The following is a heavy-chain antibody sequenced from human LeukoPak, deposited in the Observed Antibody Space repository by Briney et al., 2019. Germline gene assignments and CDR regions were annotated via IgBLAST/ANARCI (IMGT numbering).Heavy chain of an antibody. Sequence: GESLKISCAASGSTFSSYWMHWVRQAPGKGLAWVSRINSDGSSTSYADSVKGRFTISRDNAKNTLYLQMNSLRADDTAVYHCGRDLVLAVWGRGTTVTVSS. CDR3: GRDLVLAV. CDR1: GSTFSSYW. J-gene: IGHJ6*02. V-gene: IGHV3-74*01. D-gene: IGHD4/OR15-4a*01. CDR2: INSDGSST.